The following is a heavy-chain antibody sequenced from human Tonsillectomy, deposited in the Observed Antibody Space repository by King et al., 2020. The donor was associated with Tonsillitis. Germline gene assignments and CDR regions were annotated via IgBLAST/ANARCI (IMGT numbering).Heavy chain of an antibody. Sequence: VQLVESGGGLVQPGGSLRLSCAASGFTFSTYAMTWVRQAPGKGLEWVATISGSSDSTYYTDSVKGRFTISRDSSKTTLYLQMNSLRAEDTAVYYCAKILVLVYWDQGTLVTVSS. CDR2: ISGSSDST. CDR1: GFTFSTYA. CDR3: AKILVLVY. V-gene: IGHV3-23*04. J-gene: IGHJ4*02.